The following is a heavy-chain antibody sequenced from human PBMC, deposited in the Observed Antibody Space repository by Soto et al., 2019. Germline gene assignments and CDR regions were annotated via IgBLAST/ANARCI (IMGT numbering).Heavy chain of an antibody. D-gene: IGHD3-10*01. CDR1: GGTFSSYA. CDR3: ARVRYGSGSHYGMDV. Sequence: SVKVSCKASGGTFSSYAISWVRQAPGQGLEWMGGIIPIFGTANYAQKFQGRVTITAGESTSTAYMELSSLRSEDTAVYYCARVRYGSGSHYGMDVWGQGTTVTVSS. J-gene: IGHJ6*02. V-gene: IGHV1-69*13. CDR2: IIPIFGTA.